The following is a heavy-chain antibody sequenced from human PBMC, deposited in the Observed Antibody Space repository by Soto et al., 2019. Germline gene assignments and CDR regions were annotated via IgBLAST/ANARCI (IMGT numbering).Heavy chain of an antibody. D-gene: IGHD1-7*01. CDR1: GFTFSSYS. CDR2: ISSSSSYI. Sequence: EVQLVESGGGLVKPGGSLRLSCAASGFTFSSYSMNWVRQAPGKGLEWVSSISSSSSYIYYADSVKGRFTISRDNAKNLLVLQMNSLRAQDPGGYFFARVRTTFGWFDPWGQGTLVTVSS. J-gene: IGHJ5*02. V-gene: IGHV3-21*01. CDR3: ARVRTTFGWFDP.